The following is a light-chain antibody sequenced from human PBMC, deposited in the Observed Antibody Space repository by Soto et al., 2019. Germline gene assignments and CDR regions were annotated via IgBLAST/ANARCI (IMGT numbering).Light chain of an antibody. V-gene: IGKV3-15*01. J-gene: IGKJ1*01. CDR3: QHYNYWPSWT. CDR2: GAS. CDR1: QSVRDK. Sequence: EVVMTQSPAILSVSPGERATLSCKASQSVRDKLAWYQLKPGQAPRLLLFGASTRASGVPDRFSGSGSGTEFTLTISSLQSEDFAVYYCQHYNYWPSWTFGQGTKVDIK.